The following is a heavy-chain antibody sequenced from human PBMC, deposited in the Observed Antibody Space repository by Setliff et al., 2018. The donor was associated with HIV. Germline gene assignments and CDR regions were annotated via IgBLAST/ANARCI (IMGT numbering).Heavy chain of an antibody. D-gene: IGHD3-10*01. V-gene: IGHV1-69*13. Sequence: SVKVSCKPSGGTFNNFAISWVRQAPGQGLEWMGGIIPMFGRVNYAQKLQGRVTITADESTNTAYTELSSLRAEDTAVYFCARGVAINYYGSGTYLGHWGQGTLVTVSS. CDR1: GGTFNNFA. CDR3: ARGVAINYYGSGTYLGH. CDR2: IIPMFGRV. J-gene: IGHJ4*02.